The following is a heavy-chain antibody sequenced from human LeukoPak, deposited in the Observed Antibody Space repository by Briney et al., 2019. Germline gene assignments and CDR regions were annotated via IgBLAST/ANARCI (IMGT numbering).Heavy chain of an antibody. J-gene: IGHJ6*03. D-gene: IGHD2-2*02. CDR2: INHSGST. CDR1: GGSFSGYY. V-gene: IGHV4-34*01. Sequence: SETLSLTCAVYGGSFSGYYWSWIRQPPGKGLEWIGEINHSGSTNYNPSLKSRVTISVDTSKNQFSLKLSSVTAADTAVYYCARGDVVVPAAIDHDYYYYYMDVWGKGTTVTVSS. CDR3: ARGDVVVPAAIDHDYYYYYMDV.